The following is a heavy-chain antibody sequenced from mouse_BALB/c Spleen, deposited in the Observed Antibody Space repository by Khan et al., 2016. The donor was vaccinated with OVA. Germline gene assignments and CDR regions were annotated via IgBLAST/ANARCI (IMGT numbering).Heavy chain of an antibody. CDR3: ARREKYGYDPSWFAY. V-gene: IGHV1-61*01. Sequence: QVQLQQPGAELVRPGASVKLSCKAAGYTFTSYWMNWVKQRPGHGLEWIGKINPSDSETHFNQMFKDKATLTVDISSSTAYMQLSSLTSEDSAVYYCARREKYGYDPSWFAYWGQGTLVTVSA. CDR1: GYTFTSYW. CDR2: INPSDSET. D-gene: IGHD2-2*01. J-gene: IGHJ3*01.